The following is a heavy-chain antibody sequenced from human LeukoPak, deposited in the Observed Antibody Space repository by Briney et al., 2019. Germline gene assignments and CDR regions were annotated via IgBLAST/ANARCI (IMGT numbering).Heavy chain of an antibody. CDR2: INHSGST. J-gene: IGHJ4*02. CDR1: GGSFSGYY. D-gene: IGHD6-13*01. V-gene: IGHV4-34*01. Sequence: SETLSLTCAVYGGSFSGYYWSWIRQPPGKGLEWIGEINHSGSTNYNPSLKSRVTISVDTSKNQFSLKLSSVTAADTAVYYCARGYSSSWYTYWGQGTLVTVSS. CDR3: ARGYSSSWYTY.